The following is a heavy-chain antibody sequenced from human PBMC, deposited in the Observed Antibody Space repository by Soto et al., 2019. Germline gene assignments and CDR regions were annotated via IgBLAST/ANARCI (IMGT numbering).Heavy chain of an antibody. V-gene: IGHV5-51*01. D-gene: IGHD2-15*01. J-gene: IGHJ4*02. CDR2: IYPGDSDT. CDR1: GYTFSNFW. Sequence: PXDSLTISFKGSGYTFSNFWIGLVRQMPGKGLEWMGIIYPGDSDTRYSPSFQGQVTISADKSISTAYLQWSSLKASDTAMYYCARPYGGNVGRAIYWGQGTLVTVSS. CDR3: ARPYGGNVGRAIY.